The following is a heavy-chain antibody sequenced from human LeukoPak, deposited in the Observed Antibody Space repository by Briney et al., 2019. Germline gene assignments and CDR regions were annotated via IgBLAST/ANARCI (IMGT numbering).Heavy chain of an antibody. D-gene: IGHD3-10*01. Sequence: PGGSLRLSCAASGHTFDIYGMSWVRQAPGKGLEWVSGINWNGGRTGYADSVKGRFTISRDNAKKSLYVQMNSVRAEDTALYYCAREYYGSGSYYNVGYWGQGTLVTVSS. CDR3: AREYYGSGSYYNVGY. CDR2: INWNGGRT. V-gene: IGHV3-20*04. J-gene: IGHJ4*02. CDR1: GHTFDIYG.